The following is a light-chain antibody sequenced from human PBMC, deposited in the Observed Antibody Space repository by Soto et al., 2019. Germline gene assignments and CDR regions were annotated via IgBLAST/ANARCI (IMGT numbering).Light chain of an antibody. CDR2: AAS. Sequence: EIVMTQSPATLSVSPGERATLSCRAGQSVSSKLAWYQQKPGQAPRLLIYAASTRATGIPARFSGSGSGTEFTLTITSLQSEDFAVYYCQQYSNWPPYTFVQGTKLEIK. V-gene: IGKV3-15*01. CDR1: QSVSSK. CDR3: QQYSNWPPYT. J-gene: IGKJ2*01.